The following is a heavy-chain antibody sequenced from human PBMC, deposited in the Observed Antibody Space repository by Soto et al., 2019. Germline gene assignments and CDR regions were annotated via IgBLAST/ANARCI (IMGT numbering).Heavy chain of an antibody. CDR2: ISVSGDNT. CDR1: GFTFSRYG. D-gene: IGHD3-10*01. J-gene: IGHJ6*02. V-gene: IGHV3-23*01. Sequence: EVQLLESGGGLVKPGGSLRLSCEASGFTFSRYGMSWVRQAPGRGLQWVAGISVSGDNTSYADSARGRFTIHRDNSKNTLYLQMNSLRAEDTALYYCAKDAKIRTKVWFPAGYGMDVWGQGTTVTVSS. CDR3: AKDAKIRTKVWFPAGYGMDV.